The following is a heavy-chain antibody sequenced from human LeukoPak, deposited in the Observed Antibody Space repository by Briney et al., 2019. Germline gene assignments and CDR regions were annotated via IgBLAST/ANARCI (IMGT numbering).Heavy chain of an antibody. V-gene: IGHV3-23*01. Sequence: GGSLRLSCAASGFTFSSYAMSWVRQAPGKGLEWVSAISGSGGTTYNGDSVRGRFTISRDNSKNTLYLQMNSLRAEDTAVYYCAKDIGYYGSGSYPYYFDYWGQGTLVTVSS. CDR1: GFTFSSYA. CDR3: AKDIGYYGSGSYPYYFDY. D-gene: IGHD3-10*01. J-gene: IGHJ4*02. CDR2: ISGSGGTT.